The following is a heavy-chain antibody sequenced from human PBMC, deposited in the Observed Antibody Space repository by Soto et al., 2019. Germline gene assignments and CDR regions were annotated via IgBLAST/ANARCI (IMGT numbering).Heavy chain of an antibody. CDR2: INHSGST. CDR1: GGSFSGYY. CDR3: ARVPQYYDILTGFVDYFDL. D-gene: IGHD3-9*01. J-gene: IGHJ4*02. V-gene: IGHV4-34*01. Sequence: PSETLSLTCAVYGGSFSGYYWSWIRQPPGKGLEWIGEINHSGSTNYNPSLKSRVTISVDTSKNEFSLKVSSVTAADTAVYYCARVPQYYDILTGFVDYFDLWSQGTLVTVSS.